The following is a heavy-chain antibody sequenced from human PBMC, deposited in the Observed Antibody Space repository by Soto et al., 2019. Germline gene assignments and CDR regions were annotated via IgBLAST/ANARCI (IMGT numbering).Heavy chain of an antibody. J-gene: IGHJ6*02. CDR1: GGSISSGDYY. CDR2: IYHSGST. D-gene: IGHD1-1*01. V-gene: IGHV4-30-4*02. Sequence: SETLSLTCTVSGGSISSGDYYWSWIRQPPGKGLEWIGYIYHSGSTYYNPSLKSRVTISVDTSKNQFSLKLSSVTAADTAMYFCARDRNWKGYYGMDVWGQGTTVTVSS. CDR3: ARDRNWKGYYGMDV.